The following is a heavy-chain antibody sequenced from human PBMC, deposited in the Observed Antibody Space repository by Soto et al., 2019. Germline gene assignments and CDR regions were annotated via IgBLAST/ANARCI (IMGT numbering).Heavy chain of an antibody. CDR2: IKSRTNGETT. CDR3: TTDDPINRP. Sequence: GGSLRLSCAASGFTFSDAWMSWVRQAPGKGLEGVGRIKSRTNGETTDYAAPVKGRFTISRDDSKNTLYLQMNSLRTEDTAVYYCTTDDPINRPWGQRTLVTVSS. CDR1: GFTFSDAW. J-gene: IGHJ5*02. V-gene: IGHV3-15*01.